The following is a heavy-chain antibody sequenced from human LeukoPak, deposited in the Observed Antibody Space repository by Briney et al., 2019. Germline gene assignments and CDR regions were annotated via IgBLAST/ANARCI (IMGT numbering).Heavy chain of an antibody. CDR1: GFTFSSYS. V-gene: IGHV3-21*01. J-gene: IGHJ4*02. CDR2: ISSASTYI. Sequence: PGGSLRLSCAASGFTFSSYSMNWVRQAPGKGLEWVSSISSASTYIYSADSVKGRFTISRDNAKNSLYLQMNSLRAEDTAVYYCARDTDGYSYGLNYFDYWGQGTLVTVSS. CDR3: ARDTDGYSYGLNYFDY. D-gene: IGHD5-18*01.